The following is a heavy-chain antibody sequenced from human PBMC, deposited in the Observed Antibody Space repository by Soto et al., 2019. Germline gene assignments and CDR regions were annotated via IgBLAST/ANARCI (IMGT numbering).Heavy chain of an antibody. V-gene: IGHV4-59*02. CDR3: ARDSQGSGLNLNCFDP. Sequence: SETMSLTCSVSGDSVGSFYWSWIRQPPGKGLEWIGYVSYSGSTNYNPSLKSRITISVDTSKNKFSLKLSSMTTADTAVYYCARDSQGSGLNLNCFDPWGQGTLVTVYS. CDR1: GDSVGSFY. CDR2: VSYSGST. J-gene: IGHJ5*02.